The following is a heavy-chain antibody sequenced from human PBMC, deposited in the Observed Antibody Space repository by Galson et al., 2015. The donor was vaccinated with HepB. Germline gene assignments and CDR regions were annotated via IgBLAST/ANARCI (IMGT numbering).Heavy chain of an antibody. Sequence: SVKVSCKASGYTFTSYYMHWVRQAPGQGLGWMGIINPSGGSRTYAQKLQGRVTMTRDTSTSTVYMELSSLRSEDTAVYYCARDPLGSPGRNYYYGMDVWGQGTTVTVSS. CDR1: GYTFTSYY. J-gene: IGHJ6*02. D-gene: IGHD3-10*01. CDR3: ARDPLGSPGRNYYYGMDV. CDR2: INPSGGSR. V-gene: IGHV1-46*04.